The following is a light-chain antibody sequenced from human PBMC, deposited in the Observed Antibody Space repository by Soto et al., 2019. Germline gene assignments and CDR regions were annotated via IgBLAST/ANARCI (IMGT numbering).Light chain of an antibody. CDR1: QSIRSW. V-gene: IGKV1-5*01. CDR2: DAS. J-gene: IGKJ4*01. CDR3: QQANSFPLT. Sequence: DIQMTQSPSTLSASVGDRVTITCRASQSIRSWLAWYQQKPGKAPKVLIYDASSLESGVPSRFSGSGSGTEFTLTISSLQPDDFATYYCQQANSFPLTFGGGTKVDIK.